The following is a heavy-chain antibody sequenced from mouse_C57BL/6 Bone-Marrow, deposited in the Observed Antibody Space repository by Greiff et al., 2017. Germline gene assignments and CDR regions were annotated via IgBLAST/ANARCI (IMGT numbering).Heavy chain of an antibody. CDR3: ARNYGGYFDV. J-gene: IGHJ1*03. Sequence: EVKVEESGGGLVKPGGSLKLSCAASGFTFSDYGMHWVRQAPEKGLEWVAYISSGSSTIYYADKVKGRFTISRDNAKNTLFLQMTSLRSEDTAMYYCARNYGGYFDVWGTGTTVTVSS. CDR1: GFTFSDYG. CDR2: ISSGSSTI. D-gene: IGHD2-4*01. V-gene: IGHV5-17*01.